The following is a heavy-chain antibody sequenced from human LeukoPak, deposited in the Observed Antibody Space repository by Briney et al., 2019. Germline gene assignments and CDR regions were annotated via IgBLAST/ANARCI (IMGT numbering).Heavy chain of an antibody. CDR1: GFTFSSYW. CDR2: INSDGSST. J-gene: IGHJ4*02. D-gene: IGHD3-9*01. CDR3: ARAGRGLRYFDWLTYDY. V-gene: IGHV3-74*01. Sequence: PGGSLRLSCAASGFTFSSYWMHWVRQAPGKGLVWVSHINSDGSSTTCADSVKGRFTISRDNAKNTLYLQMNSLRAEDTAVYYCARAGRGLRYFDWLTYDYWGQGTLVTVSS.